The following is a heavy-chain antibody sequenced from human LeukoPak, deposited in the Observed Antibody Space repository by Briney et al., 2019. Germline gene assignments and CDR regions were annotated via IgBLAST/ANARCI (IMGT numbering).Heavy chain of an antibody. CDR1: GGSISSYY. CDR3: ARDYEYSSSSNWFDP. V-gene: IGHV4-59*01. CDR2: IYYSGST. Sequence: SETLSLTCTVSGGSISSYYWSWIRQPPGKGLEWIGYIYYSGSTNYNPSLKSRVTISVDTSKNQFSLKLSSVTAADTAVYYCARDYEYSSSSNWFDPWGQGTLVTVSS. J-gene: IGHJ5*02. D-gene: IGHD6-6*01.